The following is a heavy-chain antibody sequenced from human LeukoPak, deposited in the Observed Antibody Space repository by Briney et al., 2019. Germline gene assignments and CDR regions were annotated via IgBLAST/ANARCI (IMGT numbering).Heavy chain of an antibody. J-gene: IGHJ4*02. CDR3: ARDSRGYDY. CDR1: GFTFSNYN. Sequence: GGSLRLSCAASGFTFSNYNMNWVRQAPGKGLEWVSYITSSSSSVYYADSVKGRFTMSRDNAKNSLYLQMNSLRAEDTAVYYCARDSRGYDYWGQGTLVTVSS. V-gene: IGHV3-48*04. CDR2: ITSSSSSV. D-gene: IGHD5-12*01.